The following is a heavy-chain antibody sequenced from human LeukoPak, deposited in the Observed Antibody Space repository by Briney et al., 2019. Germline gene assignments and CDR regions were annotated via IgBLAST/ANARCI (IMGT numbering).Heavy chain of an antibody. CDR3: AKDSIAAAGNVNYFDY. V-gene: IGHV3-23*01. D-gene: IGHD6-13*01. Sequence: GSRRLSCAASGFTFSTYAMSWVRQAPGKGLEWVSAISGGGTGTYYADSVKGRFTISRDNSKNTLYLQMKRLRAEDTAVYHCAKDSIAAAGNVNYFDYWGQGTLVTVSS. CDR2: ISGGGTGT. J-gene: IGHJ4*02. CDR1: GFTFSTYA.